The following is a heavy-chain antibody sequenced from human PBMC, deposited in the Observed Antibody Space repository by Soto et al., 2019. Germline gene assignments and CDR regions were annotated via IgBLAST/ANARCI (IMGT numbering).Heavy chain of an antibody. J-gene: IGHJ4*02. CDR2: IRTKPNNYAT. CDR1: GFTFSGSA. D-gene: IGHD4-17*01. V-gene: IGHV3-73*02. Sequence: EVQLVQSGGGLVQPGGSLKLSCVASGFTFSGSAMHWVRQAPGKGLEWVGRIRTKPNNYATIYSASVKGRFTISRDDSRSATYLQMDSLKTEDTAVYYCARPEDHYGYPEAFDYWGQGTLVTVAS. CDR3: ARPEDHYGYPEAFDY.